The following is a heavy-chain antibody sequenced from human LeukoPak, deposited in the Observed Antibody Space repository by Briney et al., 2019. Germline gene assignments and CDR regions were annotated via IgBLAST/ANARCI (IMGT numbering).Heavy chain of an antibody. V-gene: IGHV3-53*01. CDR2: IYSVGSA. CDR3: RYFLPHFDY. Sequence: TGGSLRLSCAASGFTVSSNYMSWVRQAPGKGLEWVSLIYSVGSAYYADSVKGRFTISRDNSKNTLYLQMNSLRAEDTAVYYCRYFLPHFDYWGQGTLVTVSS. D-gene: IGHD2/OR15-2a*01. CDR1: GFTVSSNY. J-gene: IGHJ4*02.